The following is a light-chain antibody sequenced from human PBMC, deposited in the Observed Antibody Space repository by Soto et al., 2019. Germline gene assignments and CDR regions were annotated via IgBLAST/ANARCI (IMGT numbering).Light chain of an antibody. CDR1: NIGSKS. CDR2: DDS. Sequence: SYELTQPPSVSVAPGQTARITCGGNNIGSKSVHWYQQKPGQAHVLVVYDDSDRPSGIPERFSGSNSGNTATLTISRVEAGDEADYYCQVWDSSSDHHVFGGGTQVTVL. CDR3: QVWDSSSDHHV. J-gene: IGLJ3*02. V-gene: IGLV3-21*02.